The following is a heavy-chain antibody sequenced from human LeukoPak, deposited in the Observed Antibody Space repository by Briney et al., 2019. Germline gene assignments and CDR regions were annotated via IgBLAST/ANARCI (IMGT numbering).Heavy chain of an antibody. D-gene: IGHD2-15*01. CDR2: IIPIFGTA. CDR1: GGTFSSYA. Sequence: SVKVSCKASGGTFSSYAISWVRQAPGQGLEWMGGIIPIFGTANYAQKFQGRVTITADKSTSTAYMELSSLRSEDTAVYYCARAGKAVVVAATFDYWGQGTLVTVSS. V-gene: IGHV1-69*06. CDR3: ARAGKAVVVAATFDY. J-gene: IGHJ4*02.